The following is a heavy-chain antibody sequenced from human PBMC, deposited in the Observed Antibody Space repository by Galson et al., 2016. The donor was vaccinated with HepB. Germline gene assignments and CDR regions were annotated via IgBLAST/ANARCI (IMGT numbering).Heavy chain of an antibody. Sequence: TLSLTCTVSGGSISSGDYYWSWIRQPPGKGLEWIGYIYYNGNTYYNPSLKSRVIISVDTSKNQFSLKLSSVNAADTAVYYCAKTYSYGLRVDYWGQGTLVTVSS. V-gene: IGHV4-30-4*01. J-gene: IGHJ4*02. CDR3: AKTYSYGLRVDY. D-gene: IGHD5-18*01. CDR1: GGSISSGDYY. CDR2: IYYNGNT.